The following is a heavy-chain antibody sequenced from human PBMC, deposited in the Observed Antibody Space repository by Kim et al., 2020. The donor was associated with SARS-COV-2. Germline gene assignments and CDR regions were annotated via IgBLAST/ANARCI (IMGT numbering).Heavy chain of an antibody. J-gene: IGHJ4*02. Sequence: YNGNTNYAPKLQGRVTMTTDTSTSTAYMELRSLRSDDTAVYYCARSTFDYWGQGTLVTVSS. CDR2: YNGNT. V-gene: IGHV1-18*01. CDR3: ARSTFDY.